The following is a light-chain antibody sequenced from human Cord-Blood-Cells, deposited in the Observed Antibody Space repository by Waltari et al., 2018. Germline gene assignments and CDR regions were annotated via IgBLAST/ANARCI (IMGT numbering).Light chain of an antibody. CDR3: SSYTSSSSKVV. CDR2: DVS. J-gene: IGLJ2*01. Sequence: QSALTQPASGSGSPGQSITIPCTGTSSAVVGFNYVPCYQQHPGKAPKLMIYDVSKRPSGVSNRFSGSKSGNTASLTISGLQAEDEADYYCSSYTSSSSKVVFGGGTKLTVL. CDR1: SSAVVGFNY. V-gene: IGLV2-14*01.